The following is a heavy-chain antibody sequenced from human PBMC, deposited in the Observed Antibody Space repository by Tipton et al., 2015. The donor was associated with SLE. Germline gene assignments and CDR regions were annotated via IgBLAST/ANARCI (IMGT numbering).Heavy chain of an antibody. V-gene: IGHV3-74*03. CDR3: AKDASIVGATGGYFDS. J-gene: IGHJ4*02. Sequence: SLRLSCAASGFTFRGNWMHWVRQAPGKGLVWVSRINSDGSSTTHADSVKGRFTISRDNVKNSLFLQMNSLRAEDTALYYCAKDASIVGATGGYFDSWGLGTLVTVSS. CDR2: INSDGSST. D-gene: IGHD1-26*01. CDR1: GFTFRGNW.